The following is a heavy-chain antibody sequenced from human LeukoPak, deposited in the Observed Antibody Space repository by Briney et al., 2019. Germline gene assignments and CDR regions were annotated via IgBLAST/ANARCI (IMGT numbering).Heavy chain of an antibody. Sequence: PGGSLRLSCAASGFTFSNAWMSWVRQAPGKGLEWVGRIKSKTDGGTTDCAAPVKGRFTISRDDSKNTLYLQMNSLKTKNTAVYYCPTVDTGYCSSTSCPDYFQHWGQGTLVTVSS. J-gene: IGHJ1*01. CDR3: PTVDTGYCSSTSCPDYFQH. CDR1: GFTFSNAW. V-gene: IGHV3-15*01. CDR2: IKSKTDGGTT. D-gene: IGHD2-2*01.